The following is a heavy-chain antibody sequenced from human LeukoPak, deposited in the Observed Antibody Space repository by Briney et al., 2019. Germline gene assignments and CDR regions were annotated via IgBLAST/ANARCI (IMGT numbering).Heavy chain of an antibody. D-gene: IGHD3-3*01. CDR1: GGTFSSYA. J-gene: IGHJ4*02. CDR3: ARTGVRYDFWSGPDDY. Sequence: GASVKVSCKASGGTFSSYAISWVRQAPGQGLEWMGGIIPNSGGTSYAQKFQGRVTMTRDMSTSTVYMELSSLRSEDTAVYYCARTGVRYDFWSGPDDYWGQGTLVTVSS. V-gene: IGHV1-69*10. CDR2: IIPNSGGT.